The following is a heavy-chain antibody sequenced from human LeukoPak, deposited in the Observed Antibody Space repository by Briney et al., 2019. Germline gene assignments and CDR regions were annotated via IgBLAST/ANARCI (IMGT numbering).Heavy chain of an antibody. J-gene: IGHJ4*02. D-gene: IGHD6-19*01. CDR2: IYPGDSDT. Sequence: GASLQISCKGSGYSFTSYWIGWVRQMPGKGLEWVGIIYPGDSDTRYSPSFQGQVTISADKSISTAYLQWSSLKASDTAMYYCARPIAVAGTSYYFDYWGQGTLVTVSS. CDR3: ARPIAVAGTSYYFDY. V-gene: IGHV5-51*01. CDR1: GYSFTSYW.